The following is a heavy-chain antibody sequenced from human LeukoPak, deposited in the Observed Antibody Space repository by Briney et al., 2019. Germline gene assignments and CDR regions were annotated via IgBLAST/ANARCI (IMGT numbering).Heavy chain of an antibody. D-gene: IGHD3-22*01. CDR1: NSSISSAYY. CDR3: ARDYYDSSGYPEYFQH. CDR2: ISSSGSTI. V-gene: IGHV3-48*03. Sequence: LSLTCAVSNSSISSAYYWGWVRQAPGKGLEWVSYISSSGSTIYYADSVKGRFTISRDNAKNSLYLQMNSLRAEDTAVYYCARDYYDSSGYPEYFQHWGQGTLVTVSS. J-gene: IGHJ1*01.